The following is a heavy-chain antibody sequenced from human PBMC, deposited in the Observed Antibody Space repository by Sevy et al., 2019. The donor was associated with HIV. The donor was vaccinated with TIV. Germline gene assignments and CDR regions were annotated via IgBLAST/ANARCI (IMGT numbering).Heavy chain of an antibody. Sequence: GGSLRLSCAASGFIFSSYAMSWVRQAPGKGPEWVASINGGGSNTNYADSVKGRFTISRDNANNKLHLRMNSLRADDTAVYYCAKGKARQLEQRAWFDYWGQGTLVTVSS. V-gene: IGHV3-23*01. CDR3: AKGKARQLEQRAWFDY. CDR2: INGGGSNT. J-gene: IGHJ4*02. CDR1: GFIFSSYA. D-gene: IGHD1-1*01.